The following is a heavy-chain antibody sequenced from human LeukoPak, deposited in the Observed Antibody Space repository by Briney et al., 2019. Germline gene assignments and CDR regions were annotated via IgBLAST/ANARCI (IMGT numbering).Heavy chain of an antibody. V-gene: IGHV3-30*02. J-gene: IGHJ6*03. CDR3: AKDRGGSYYYYYYMDV. CDR1: GVTFSSYG. Sequence: GRCLRLSCAASGVTFSSYGMHWVRHAPGKGLGWVAFIRYDGRTKYYADSVKGRFTISRDNSKDTLDLQMNSLRAEDTAVFYCAKDRGGSYYYYYYMDVWGKGTTVTVS. D-gene: IGHD2-15*01. CDR2: IRYDGRTK.